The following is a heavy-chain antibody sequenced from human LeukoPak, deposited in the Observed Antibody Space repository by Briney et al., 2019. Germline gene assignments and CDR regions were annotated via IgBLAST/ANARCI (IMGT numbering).Heavy chain of an antibody. Sequence: PGRSLRPSCAASGFTFSSYGMHWVRQAPGKGLEWVAVIWYDGSNKYYADSVKGRFTISRDNSKNTLYLQMNSLRAEDTAVYYCARDQGTFDIWGQGTMVTVSS. CDR1: GFTFSSYG. J-gene: IGHJ3*02. V-gene: IGHV3-33*01. CDR2: IWYDGSNK. CDR3: ARDQGTFDI.